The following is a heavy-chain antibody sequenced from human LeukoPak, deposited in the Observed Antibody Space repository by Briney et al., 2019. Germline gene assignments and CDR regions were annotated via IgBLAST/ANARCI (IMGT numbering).Heavy chain of an antibody. CDR3: ARDVPSGYCSGGSCQSLDY. V-gene: IGHV1-69*01. J-gene: IGHJ4*02. D-gene: IGHD2-15*01. CDR2: IIPIFGTA. Sequence: VASVKVSFTASGGTFSIYAISWVRQAPGQGIEWMGGIIPIFGTANYAQKFQGRVTITADESTSTAYMELSSLRSEDTAVYYCARDVPSGYCSGGSCQSLDYWGQGTLVTVSS. CDR1: GGTFSIYA.